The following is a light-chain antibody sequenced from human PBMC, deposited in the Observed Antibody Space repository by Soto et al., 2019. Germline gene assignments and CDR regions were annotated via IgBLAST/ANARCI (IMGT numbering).Light chain of an antibody. V-gene: IGKV1-5*01. CDR2: DAS. J-gene: IGKJ2*01. Sequence: DIQMTQSPSTLSAAVGDGVTITCRASQNTSVCLAWYQQRPWKAPKCLMYDASSLGTGVPSRFSVSGSGTEFTLTLRSLQPDDSATYYCQQYHSSSPTCGQGNKLEIK. CDR1: QNTSVC. CDR3: QQYHSSSPT.